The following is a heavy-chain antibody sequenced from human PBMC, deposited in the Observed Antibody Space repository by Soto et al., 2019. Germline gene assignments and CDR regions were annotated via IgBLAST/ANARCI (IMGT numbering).Heavy chain of an antibody. D-gene: IGHD3-3*01. CDR1: GYTFTSYA. CDR2: INAGNGNT. J-gene: IGHJ6*02. Sequence: ASVKVSCKASGYTFTSYAMHWVRQAPGQRLEWMGWINAGNGNTKYSQKFQGRVTITRDTSASTAYMELSSLRSEDTAVYYCARGAELRFLECGYYNAMDVWGQGTTVTVSS. CDR3: ARGAELRFLECGYYNAMDV. V-gene: IGHV1-3*01.